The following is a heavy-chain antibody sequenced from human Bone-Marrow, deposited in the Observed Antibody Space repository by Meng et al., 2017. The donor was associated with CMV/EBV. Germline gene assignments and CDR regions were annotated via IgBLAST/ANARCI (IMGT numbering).Heavy chain of an antibody. D-gene: IGHD1-26*01. Sequence: ASVKVSCKASGYIFTEHYVHWVRQAPGEGLEWMGWVNPNSGGTNYAQKFQGRVTMTRDTSISTAYMELSSLRSDDTAVYYCARDRIDWELHYGMDGWGQGTTVTFSS. CDR1: GYIFTEHY. CDR3: ARDRIDWELHYGMDG. J-gene: IGHJ6*02. V-gene: IGHV1-2*02. CDR2: VNPNSGGT.